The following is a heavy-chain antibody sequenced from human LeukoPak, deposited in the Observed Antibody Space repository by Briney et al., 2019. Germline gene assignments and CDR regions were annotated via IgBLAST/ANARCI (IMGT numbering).Heavy chain of an antibody. J-gene: IGHJ4*02. D-gene: IGHD5-12*01. CDR2: INGNGDDT. V-gene: IGHV3-64D*06. Sequence: PGGSLRLSCSASGFTFSYCSMHWVRQAPGKGLEYVSAINGNGDDTYYADSVKGRFTISRDNSKNTLYLQMSSLRVEDTAVYYCVNTGEYSGYNPKAGLDFWGQGTLVTVSS. CDR3: VNTGEYSGYNPKAGLDF. CDR1: GFTFSYCS.